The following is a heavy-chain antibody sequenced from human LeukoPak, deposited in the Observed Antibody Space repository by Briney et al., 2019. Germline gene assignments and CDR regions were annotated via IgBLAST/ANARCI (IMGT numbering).Heavy chain of an antibody. CDR2: INHSGST. CDR1: GGSFSGYY. J-gene: IGHJ6*03. V-gene: IGHV4-34*01. CDR3: ASQSIAVAGTRYYYYMDV. D-gene: IGHD6-19*01. Sequence: SETLSLTCAVYGGSFSGYYWSWIRQPPGKGLEWIGEINHSGSTNYNPSLKSRVTISVDTSKIQFSLKLSSVTAADTAVYYCASQSIAVAGTRYYYYMDVWGKGTTVTVSS.